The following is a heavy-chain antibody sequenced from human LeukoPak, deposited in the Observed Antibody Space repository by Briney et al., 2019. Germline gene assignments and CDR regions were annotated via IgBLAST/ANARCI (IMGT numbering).Heavy chain of an antibody. CDR3: ARDQGSLTRSWYTGY. J-gene: IGHJ4*02. CDR1: GYTFTAYH. Sequence: ASVKVSCKASGYTFTAYHIHWVRQAPGQGLEWMGRINPYSGDTNFAQKFQGRVTMTRDTSITTAYMDLSSLTPDDTAVYFCARDQGSLTRSWYTGYWGQGTQVTVSS. V-gene: IGHV1-2*06. CDR2: INPYSGDT. D-gene: IGHD6-13*01.